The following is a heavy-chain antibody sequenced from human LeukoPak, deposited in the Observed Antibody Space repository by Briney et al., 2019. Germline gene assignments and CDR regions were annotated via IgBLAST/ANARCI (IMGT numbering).Heavy chain of an antibody. D-gene: IGHD4-17*01. CDR2: LSGSGYNT. CDR3: AKELTTVTTFDY. Sequence: SGGSLRLSCAASGFTFSSHALSWVRQAPGKGLEWVSSLSGSGYNTYYADSVKGRFTISRDNSKNTLYLQMNSLRAEDTAVYYCAKELTTVTTFDYWGQGTLVTVSS. V-gene: IGHV3-23*01. CDR1: GFTFSSHA. J-gene: IGHJ4*02.